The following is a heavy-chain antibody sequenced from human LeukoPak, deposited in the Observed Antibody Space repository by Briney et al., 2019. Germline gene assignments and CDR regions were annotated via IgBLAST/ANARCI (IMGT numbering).Heavy chain of an antibody. V-gene: IGHV1-18*01. D-gene: IGHD6-6*01. J-gene: IGHJ3*02. Sequence: ASVKVSCKASGYTFTSYGISWVRQAPGQGLEWTGWISAYNGNTNYAQKFQGRVTITTDESTSTAYMELSSLRSEDTAVYYCARDKPTYSGSSSAFDIWGQGTMVTVSS. CDR2: ISAYNGNT. CDR1: GYTFTSYG. CDR3: ARDKPTYSGSSSAFDI.